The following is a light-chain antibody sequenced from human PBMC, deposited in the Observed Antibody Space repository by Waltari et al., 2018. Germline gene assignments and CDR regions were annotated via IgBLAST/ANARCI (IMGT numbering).Light chain of an antibody. Sequence: QSALTQPASVSGSPGQSITISCTGTSSDVGSYHLVSWYQQHPGKAPKLMIYEGSQRPSGVSNRFSGSKSGNTASLTISGLQAEDEADYYCCSYAGSRVFGGGTKLTVL. CDR2: EGS. V-gene: IGLV2-23*01. CDR3: CSYAGSRV. J-gene: IGLJ2*01. CDR1: SSDVGSYHL.